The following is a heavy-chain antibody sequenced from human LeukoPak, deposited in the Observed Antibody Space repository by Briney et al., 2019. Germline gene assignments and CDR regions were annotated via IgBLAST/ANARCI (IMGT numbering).Heavy chain of an antibody. CDR2: ISGSGGST. Sequence: GGPLRLSCAASGFTFSSCAMSWFRQAPGKGLEWVSTISGSGGSTYYADSVKGRFTISRDNSKNTLFLQMNSLRAEDTAVYHCAKDSDIFDYWGQGTLVTVSS. D-gene: IGHD3-9*01. J-gene: IGHJ4*02. CDR3: AKDSDIFDY. V-gene: IGHV3-23*01. CDR1: GFTFSSCA.